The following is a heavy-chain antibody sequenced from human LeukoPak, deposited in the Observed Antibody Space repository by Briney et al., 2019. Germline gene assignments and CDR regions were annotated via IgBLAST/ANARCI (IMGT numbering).Heavy chain of an antibody. J-gene: IGHJ3*02. D-gene: IGHD3-10*01. CDR1: GFTFSSYE. V-gene: IGHV3-48*03. Sequence: GGSLRLSCAASGFTFSSYEMNWVRQAPGKGLEWVSYISSSGSAVYYADSVKGRFIISRDNARNYLYLQMHSLSAEDAALYYCVQLRGKKNDAFDIRGQGTLVTVSS. CDR3: VQLRGKKNDAFDI. CDR2: ISSSGSAV.